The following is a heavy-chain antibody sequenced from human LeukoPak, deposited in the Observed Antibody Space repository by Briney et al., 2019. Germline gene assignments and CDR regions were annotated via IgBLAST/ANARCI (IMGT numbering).Heavy chain of an antibody. CDR1: GFTFSSYS. V-gene: IGHV3-21*01. Sequence: KSGGSLRLSCAASGFTFSSYSMNWVRQAPGKGLEWVSSISSSSSYIYYADSVKGRFTISRDNAKNSLYLQMNSLRAEDTAVYYCARDSRDYYDSSGYYYYYYGMDVWGQGTTVTVSS. D-gene: IGHD3-22*01. CDR3: ARDSRDYYDSSGYYYYYYGMDV. CDR2: ISSSSSYI. J-gene: IGHJ6*02.